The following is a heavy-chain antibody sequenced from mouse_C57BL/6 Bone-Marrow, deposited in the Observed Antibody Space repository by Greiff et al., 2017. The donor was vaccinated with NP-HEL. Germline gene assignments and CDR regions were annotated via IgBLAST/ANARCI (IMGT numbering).Heavy chain of an antibody. V-gene: IGHV5-4*03. Sequence: EVKLEESGGGLVKPGGSLKLSCAASGFTFSSYAMSWVRQTPEKRLEWVATISDGGSYTYYPDNVKGRFTISRDNAKNNLYLQMSHLKSEDTAMYYCARAYLDYWGQGTTLTVSS. J-gene: IGHJ2*01. CDR3: ARAYLDY. CDR2: ISDGGSYT. CDR1: GFTFSSYA.